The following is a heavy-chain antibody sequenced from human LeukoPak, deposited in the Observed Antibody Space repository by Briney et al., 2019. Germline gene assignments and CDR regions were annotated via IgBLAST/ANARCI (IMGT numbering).Heavy chain of an antibody. CDR2: TNSDESST. J-gene: IGHJ4*02. V-gene: IGHV3-74*01. D-gene: IGHD5-18*01. CDR3: ARTTYTYGYPDY. Sequence: GGSLRLSRAASVFTFSSYLMHWVRQAPGKGRVWVSHTNSDESSTGYADSVKGRFTIYRDNAKNTLYLKMNSLRDEDASVYYCARTTYTYGYPDYWGQGTLVTVSS. CDR1: VFTFSSYL.